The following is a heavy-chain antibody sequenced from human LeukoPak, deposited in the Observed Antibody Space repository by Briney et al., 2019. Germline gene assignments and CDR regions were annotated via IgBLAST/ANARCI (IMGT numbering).Heavy chain of an antibody. V-gene: IGHV3-21*01. CDR3: ASGSPTETLDY. J-gene: IGHJ4*02. CDR1: GFTFSSYS. D-gene: IGHD2-15*01. Sequence: GGSLRLSCAASGFTFSSYSMNWVRQAPGKGLEWVSSISSSSSYIYYADSVKGRSTISRDNAKNSLYLQMNSLRAEDTAVYYCASGSPTETLDYWGQGTLVTVSS. CDR2: ISSSSSYI.